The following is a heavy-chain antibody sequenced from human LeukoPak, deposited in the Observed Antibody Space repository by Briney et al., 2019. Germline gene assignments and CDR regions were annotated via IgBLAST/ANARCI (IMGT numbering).Heavy chain of an antibody. CDR1: GYTFTGYY. J-gene: IGHJ5*02. CDR3: ARDRSNRGFDP. D-gene: IGHD1-14*01. CDR2: INPNSGGT. V-gene: IGHV1-2*02. Sequence: ASVKVSCKASGYTFTGYYMHWVRQAPGQGLEWMGWINPNSGGTNYAQKFRGRVTMTRDTSISTAYMGLSRLRSDDTAVYYCARDRSNRGFDPWGQGTLVTVSS.